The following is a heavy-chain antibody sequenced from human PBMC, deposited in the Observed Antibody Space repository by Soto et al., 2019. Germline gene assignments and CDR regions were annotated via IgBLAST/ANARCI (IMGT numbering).Heavy chain of an antibody. J-gene: IGHJ4*02. CDR1: GFTFSSYG. V-gene: IGHV3-23*01. D-gene: IGHD1-7*01. CDR3: AKDRRAGGNSGFYSDY. Sequence: EVQLLESGGGLVQPGGSLRLSCVASGFTFSSYGMTWVRQAPGKGLEWVSFSSATGAGTYYADSVKGRFTISRDNSKNTLYLQMTSLRAADTAVYYCAKDRRAGGNSGFYSDYWGQGALVIVSS. CDR2: SSATGAGT.